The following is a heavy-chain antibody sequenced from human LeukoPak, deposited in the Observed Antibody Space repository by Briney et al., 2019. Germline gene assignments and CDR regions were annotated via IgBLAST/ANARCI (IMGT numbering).Heavy chain of an antibody. J-gene: IGHJ4*02. D-gene: IGHD3-16*02. V-gene: IGHV3-74*01. Sequence: HPGGSLRLSCAASGFTFSSYWMHWVRQAPGKGLVWVSRINSDGSSTSYADSVKGRFTISRDNAKNSLYLQMNSLRAEDTAVYYCVKVGVSGSYPHYWGQGTRVTVSS. CDR2: INSDGSST. CDR3: VKVGVSGSYPHY. CDR1: GFTFSSYW.